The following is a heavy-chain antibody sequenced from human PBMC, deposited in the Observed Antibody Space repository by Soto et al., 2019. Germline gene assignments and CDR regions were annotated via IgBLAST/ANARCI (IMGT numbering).Heavy chain of an antibody. D-gene: IGHD2-2*01. CDR2: IIPIFGTA. V-gene: IGHV1-69*13. J-gene: IGHJ3*02. CDR3: ARPLGPAAMSGAFDI. Sequence: GASVKVSCKASGGTFSSYAISWVRQAPGQGLEWMGGIIPIFGTANYAQKFQGRVTITADESTSTAYMELSSLRSEDTAVYYCARPLGPAAMSGAFDIWGQGTMVTVSS. CDR1: GGTFSSYA.